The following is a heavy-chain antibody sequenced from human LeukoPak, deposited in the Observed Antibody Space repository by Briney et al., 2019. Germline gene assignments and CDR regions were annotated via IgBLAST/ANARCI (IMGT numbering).Heavy chain of an antibody. J-gene: IGHJ5*02. CDR2: IYPSGDST. Sequence: GGSLRLSCAASGFTFSTYSMTWVRQGPGKGLEWVSSIYPSGDSTFYADSVKGRFTISRDNSKNTLYLQMNSLRAEDTAVYYCARVHMPYQQMFGWFDPWGQGTLVTVSS. CDR3: ARVHMPYQQMFGWFDP. D-gene: IGHD3-10*02. CDR1: GFTFSTYS. V-gene: IGHV3-23*01.